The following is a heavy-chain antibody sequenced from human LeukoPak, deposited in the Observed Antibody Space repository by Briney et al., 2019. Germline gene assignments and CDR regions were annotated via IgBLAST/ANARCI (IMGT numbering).Heavy chain of an antibody. CDR2: IRNDGSNN. Sequence: PGGSLRLSCAASGSTFSNYGMHWVRQAPGKGLEWVAYIRNDGSNNYYEDSVKGRFTISRDNSKNMLYLQMNSLRAEDTAMYFCAKDPGYRDFWGQGTLVTVSS. CDR1: GSTFSNYG. CDR3: AKDPGYRDF. J-gene: IGHJ4*02. V-gene: IGHV3-30*02. D-gene: IGHD5-18*01.